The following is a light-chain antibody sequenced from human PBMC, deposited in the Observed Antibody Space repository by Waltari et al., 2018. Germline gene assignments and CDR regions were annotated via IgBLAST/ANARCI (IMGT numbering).Light chain of an antibody. Sequence: ETVLTQSPATLSLSPGERATLSCRASQSVDNYLAWYQQKPGQAPRLLVYDASNRATGIPARFSGSGAGTDFTLTISSLEPEDFAVYYCQQRKIWPPLTFGGGTKVE. J-gene: IGKJ4*01. CDR3: QQRKIWPPLT. CDR2: DAS. V-gene: IGKV3-11*01. CDR1: QSVDNY.